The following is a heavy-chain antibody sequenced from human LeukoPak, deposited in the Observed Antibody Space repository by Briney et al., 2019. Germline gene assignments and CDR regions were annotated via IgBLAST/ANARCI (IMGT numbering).Heavy chain of an antibody. CDR3: ARDIKDDSRRYGHDY. J-gene: IGHJ4*02. CDR1: GYTFSSYD. CDR2: MNPKTGDT. Sequence: GASVKVSCKASGYTFSSYDINWLRQATGQGLEWMGWMNPKTGDTGYAQEFQGRLTMTRDTSISTAYMELSSLRSEDTAVYYCARDIKDDSRRYGHDYWGQGTLVTVSS. D-gene: IGHD4-11*01. V-gene: IGHV1-8*01.